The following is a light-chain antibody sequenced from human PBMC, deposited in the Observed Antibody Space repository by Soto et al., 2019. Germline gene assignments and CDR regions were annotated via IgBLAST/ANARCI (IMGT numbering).Light chain of an antibody. Sequence: IVLTQSPGTLSLSPGERATLSCRASQSVNSSYLTWYQQKPGQAPRLLIYATSNRATGIPDRFSGSGSGTDFTLTISRLEPEDFAVYYCHQYGRSPRTFGQGTKVEI. CDR2: ATS. CDR1: QSVNSSY. J-gene: IGKJ1*01. CDR3: HQYGRSPRT. V-gene: IGKV3-20*01.